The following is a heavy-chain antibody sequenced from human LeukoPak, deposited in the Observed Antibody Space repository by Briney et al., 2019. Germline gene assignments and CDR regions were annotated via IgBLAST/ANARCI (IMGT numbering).Heavy chain of an antibody. Sequence: GGSLRLSCAASGFTFNTYALSWVRQAPGKGLEWVSAISGSGGSTYYADSVKGRFTISRDNSKNTLYLQMNSLRAEDTAVYYCAKDSVRGAAAVDYWGQGTLVTVSS. J-gene: IGHJ4*02. CDR3: AKDSVRGAAAVDY. CDR1: GFTFNTYA. CDR2: ISGSGGST. D-gene: IGHD6-13*01. V-gene: IGHV3-23*01.